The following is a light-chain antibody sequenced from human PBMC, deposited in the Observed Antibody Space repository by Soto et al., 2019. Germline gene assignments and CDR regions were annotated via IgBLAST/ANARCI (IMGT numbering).Light chain of an antibody. J-gene: IGLJ1*01. Sequence: QSALTQPASVSGSPGQSITISWTGTSSDVGGYNYVSWYQQHPGKAPKLMIYDVSNRPSGVSNRFSGSKSGNTASLTISGLQAEDEADYYCSSYTSSSTQVFGTGTNVTVL. V-gene: IGLV2-14*01. CDR1: SSDVGGYNY. CDR3: SSYTSSSTQV. CDR2: DVS.